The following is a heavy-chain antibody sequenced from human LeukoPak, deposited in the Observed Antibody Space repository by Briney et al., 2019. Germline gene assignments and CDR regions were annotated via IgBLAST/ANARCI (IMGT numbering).Heavy chain of an antibody. J-gene: IGHJ4*02. CDR3: ARDPQAVDALDY. D-gene: IGHD6-19*01. V-gene: IGHV1-2*04. CDR1: GYTFTGYY. CDR2: INPNSGGT. Sequence: GASVKVSCKASGYTFTGYYMHWVRQAPGQGLEWMGWINPNSGGTNYAQKFQGWVTMTTDTSTSTAYMELRSLRSDDTAVYYCARDPQAVDALDYWGQGTLVTVSS.